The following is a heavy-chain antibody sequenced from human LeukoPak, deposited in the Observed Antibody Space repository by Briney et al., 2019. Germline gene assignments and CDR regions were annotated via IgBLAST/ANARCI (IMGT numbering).Heavy chain of an antibody. D-gene: IGHD3-10*01. CDR1: RGSIISTSHY. CDR3: AVHSGSYYEPLY. V-gene: IGHV4-61*05. Sequence: SETLSLTCSVSRGSIISTSHYWGWIRQPPGKGLEWIGYIYYSGSTNYNPSLKSRVTISVDTSKNQFSLKLSSVTAADTAVYYCAVHSGSYYEPLYWGQGTLVTVSS. J-gene: IGHJ4*02. CDR2: IYYSGST.